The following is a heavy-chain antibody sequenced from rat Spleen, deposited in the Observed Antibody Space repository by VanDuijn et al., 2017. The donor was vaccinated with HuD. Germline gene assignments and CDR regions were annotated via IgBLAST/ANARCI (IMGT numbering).Heavy chain of an antibody. J-gene: IGHJ2*01. Sequence: EVQLVESGGGLVQPGRSMKLSCAASGFTFSDYYMAWVRQAPTKGLEWVATISYDGSSTYYRDSVKGRFTISRDNAKSTLYLQMNSLRSEDTATYYCTRDWDYWGQGVMVTVSS. CDR1: GFTFSDYY. CDR2: ISYDGSST. CDR3: TRDWDY. V-gene: IGHV5-20*01.